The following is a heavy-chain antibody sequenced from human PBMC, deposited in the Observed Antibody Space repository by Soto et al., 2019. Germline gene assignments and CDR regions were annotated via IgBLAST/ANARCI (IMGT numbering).Heavy chain of an antibody. CDR3: AREGRPKDTTARTAGEEYYYYGMDV. CDR2: IIPIFGTA. V-gene: IGHV1-69*13. J-gene: IGHJ6*02. Sequence: GASVKVSCKASGGTFSSYAISWVRQAPGQGLEWMGGIIPIFGTANYAQKFQGRVTITADESTSTAYMELSSLRSEDTAVYYCAREGRPKDTTARTAGEEYYYYGMDVWGQGTTGTVSS. D-gene: IGHD5-18*01. CDR1: GGTFSSYA.